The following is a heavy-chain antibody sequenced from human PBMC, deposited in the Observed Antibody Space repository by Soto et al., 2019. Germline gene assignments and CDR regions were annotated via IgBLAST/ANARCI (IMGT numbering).Heavy chain of an antibody. V-gene: IGHV4-39*01. CDR1: GGSISSSSYY. D-gene: IGHD4-17*01. CDR3: ATRTMTTVTTGLAPNNWFDP. Sequence: PSETLSLTCTVSGGSISSSSYYWGWIRQPPGKGLEWIGSIYYSGSTYYNPSLKSRVTISVDTSKNQFSLKLSSVTAADTAVYYCATRTMTTVTTGLAPNNWFDPWGQGTLVTVSS. CDR2: IYYSGST. J-gene: IGHJ5*02.